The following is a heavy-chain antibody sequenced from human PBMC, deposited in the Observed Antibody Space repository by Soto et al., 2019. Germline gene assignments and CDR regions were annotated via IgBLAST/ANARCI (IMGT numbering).Heavy chain of an antibody. CDR2: IWYDGSNK. V-gene: IGHV3-33*01. J-gene: IGHJ4*02. CDR1: GFPFSSYG. Sequence: QVQLVESGGGVVQPGRSLRLSCAASGFPFSSYGMHWVRQAPGKGLDWVAVIWYDGSNKDYADSVKGRFTISRDNSKNTLYLQMNSVRADDTAVYYCASSINWGQGTLVTVSS. CDR3: ASSIN.